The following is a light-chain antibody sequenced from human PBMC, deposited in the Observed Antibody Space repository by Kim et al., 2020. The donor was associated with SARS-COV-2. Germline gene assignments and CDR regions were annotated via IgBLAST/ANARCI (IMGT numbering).Light chain of an antibody. V-gene: IGKV1-39*01. CDR1: QSISSY. CDR3: QQSYTHPVT. J-gene: IGKJ1*01. CDR2: AAS. Sequence: ASVGERVTITCRASQSISSYLHWYQQKPGTAPKLLIYAASSLQSGVPSRFSGSGSGTDFTLTISSLQPEDFATYFCQQSYTHPVTFGQGTKVDIK.